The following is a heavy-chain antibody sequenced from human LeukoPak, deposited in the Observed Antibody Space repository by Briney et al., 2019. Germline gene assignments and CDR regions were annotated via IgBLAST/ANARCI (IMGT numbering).Heavy chain of an antibody. J-gene: IGHJ3*02. D-gene: IGHD5-24*01. V-gene: IGHV3-21*03. CDR3: ARDSVDQDAFDI. Sequence: GRSLRLSCAASGFTFSRYSMNWVRQAPGKGLEWVSSISSSSSYIYYADSVKGRFTISRDNAKNSLYLQMNSLRAEDTAVYYCARDSVDQDAFDIWGQGTMVTVSS. CDR2: ISSSSSYI. CDR1: GFTFSRYS.